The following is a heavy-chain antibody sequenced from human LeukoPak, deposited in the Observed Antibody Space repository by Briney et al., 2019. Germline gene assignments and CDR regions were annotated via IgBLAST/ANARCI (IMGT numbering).Heavy chain of an antibody. CDR3: YPQPVANIVEVPAATE. J-gene: IGHJ4*02. CDR2: IKQDGSEK. Sequence: PGGSLRLSCAASGFTFSSYWMSWVRQAPGKGLEWVANIKQDGSEKYYVDSVKGRFTISRDNAKNSLYLQMNSLRAEDTAVYYCYPQPVANIVEVPAATEGGQGTLVTVSS. D-gene: IGHD2-2*01. V-gene: IGHV3-7*03. CDR1: GFTFSSYW.